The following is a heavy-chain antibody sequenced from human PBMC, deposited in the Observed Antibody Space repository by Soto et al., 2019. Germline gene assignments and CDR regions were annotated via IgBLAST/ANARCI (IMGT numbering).Heavy chain of an antibody. D-gene: IGHD2-8*02. J-gene: IGHJ4*02. V-gene: IGHV3-30*03. CDR2: ISRDGGNK. CDR3: TGEVASGY. CDR1: GFTVSTYG. Sequence: QVQLVESGGGVVQPGRSLRLSCAVSGFTVSTYGMHWVRQAPGKGLEWVAVISRDGGNKYYADSVKGRFTICREPSRNTLCLEMNSLRGDDRAVYYCTGEVASGYWGQGTLVTVSS.